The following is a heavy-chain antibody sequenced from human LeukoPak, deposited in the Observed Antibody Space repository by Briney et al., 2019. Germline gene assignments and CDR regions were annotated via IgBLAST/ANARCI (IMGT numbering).Heavy chain of an antibody. V-gene: IGHV3-7*03. J-gene: IGHJ3*01. Sequence: GGSLRLSCAVSGFTFSGFWMSWSRQTPGKGLEWVASINSDGSEGYYADVVKGRFTISRDNAKNSLHLQINSLRAEDTAVYYCARSSYSSSSSVWGQGTMVTVSS. CDR1: GFTFSGFW. CDR3: ARSSYSSSSSV. D-gene: IGHD6-6*01. CDR2: INSDGSEG.